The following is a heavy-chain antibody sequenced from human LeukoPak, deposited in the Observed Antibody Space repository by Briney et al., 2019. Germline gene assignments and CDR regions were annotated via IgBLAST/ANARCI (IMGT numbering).Heavy chain of an antibody. Sequence: PSETLSLTCTVSGGSISSGSYYWSWIRQPAGKGLEWIGRIYTSGSTNYNPSLKSRVTISVDTSKNQFSLKLSSVTAADTAVYYCAREVPGPYFQHWGQGTLVTVSS. J-gene: IGHJ1*01. CDR3: AREVPGPYFQH. V-gene: IGHV4-61*02. CDR2: IYTSGST. CDR1: GGSISSGSYY.